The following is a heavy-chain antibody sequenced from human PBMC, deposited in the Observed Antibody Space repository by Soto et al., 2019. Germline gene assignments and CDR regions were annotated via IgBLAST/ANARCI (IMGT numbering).Heavy chain of an antibody. CDR1: GFTVNSNY. V-gene: IGHV3-66*01. Sequence: GGSLRLSCAASGFTVNSNYMSWVRQAPGKGLEWVSVIYSDGSTYYADSVKGRFIISRDNSNNTLYFQMNRLRAEDTAVYYCATLTNYDILTGFYPCWGQGTLVTVSS. CDR2: IYSDGST. D-gene: IGHD3-9*01. CDR3: ATLTNYDILTGFYPC. J-gene: IGHJ4*02.